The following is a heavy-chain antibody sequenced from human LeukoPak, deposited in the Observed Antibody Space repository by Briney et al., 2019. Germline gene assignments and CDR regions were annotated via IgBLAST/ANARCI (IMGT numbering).Heavy chain of an antibody. D-gene: IGHD3-9*01. V-gene: IGHV3-11*01. Sequence: GGSLRLSCAASGFTFSDYYMSWIRQAPGKGLEWVSYISSSGSTIYYADSVKGRFTISRDNAKNSLYLQMNSLRAEDTAVYYCARDHGDILTGRYGMDVWGQGTTVTVSS. CDR1: GFTFSDYY. J-gene: IGHJ6*02. CDR2: ISSSGSTI. CDR3: ARDHGDILTGRYGMDV.